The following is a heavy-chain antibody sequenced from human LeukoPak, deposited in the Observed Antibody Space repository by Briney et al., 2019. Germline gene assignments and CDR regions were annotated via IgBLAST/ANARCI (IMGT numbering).Heavy chain of an antibody. CDR2: IYYSGST. D-gene: IGHD6-13*01. Sequence: PSQTLSLTCAVSGGSISSGGYSWSWIRQPPGKGLEWIGYIYYSGSTYYNPPLKSRVTISVDTSKNQFSLKLSSVTAADTAVYYCARDLTIAAAGGGYWGQGTLVTVSS. CDR1: GGSISSGGYS. J-gene: IGHJ4*02. CDR3: ARDLTIAAAGGGY. V-gene: IGHV4-30-4*07.